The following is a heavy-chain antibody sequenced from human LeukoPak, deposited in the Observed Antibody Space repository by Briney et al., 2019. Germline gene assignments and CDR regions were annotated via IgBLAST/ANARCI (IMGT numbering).Heavy chain of an antibody. CDR1: GYTFTNYY. D-gene: IGHD3-3*01. J-gene: IGHJ4*02. V-gene: IGHV1-46*01. CDR2: INPSGGST. Sequence: ASVTVSCKASGYTFTNYYIHWVRQAPGQGLEWMGIINPSGGSTSYAQKFQGRVTMTRDTSTSTVYMELSSLRSEDTAVYYCARGITIFGVVIIIPSPGFDYWGQGTLVTVSS. CDR3: ARGITIFGVVIIIPSPGFDY.